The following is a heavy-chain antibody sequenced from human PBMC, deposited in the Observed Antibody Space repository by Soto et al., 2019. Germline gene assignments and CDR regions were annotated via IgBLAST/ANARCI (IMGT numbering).Heavy chain of an antibody. Sequence: EVQLLESGGGLVQPGGSLRLSCAASGFTFSTYAMSWVRQAPGKGLEWVSAVSGSGGSTYFADSVKGRFTISRDNSKNALYWQMTSGRAQDTAVYYCAQDLLHYYHSGTYAFDIWGQGTMVTVSS. CDR3: AQDLLHYYHSGTYAFDI. V-gene: IGHV3-23*01. CDR2: VSGSGGST. D-gene: IGHD3-10*01. J-gene: IGHJ3*02. CDR1: GFTFSTYA.